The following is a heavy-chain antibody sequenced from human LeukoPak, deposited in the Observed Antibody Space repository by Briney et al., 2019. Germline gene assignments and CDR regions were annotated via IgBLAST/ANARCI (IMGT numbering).Heavy chain of an antibody. J-gene: IGHJ3*02. V-gene: IGHV1-46*03. D-gene: IGHD5-24*01. CDR3: VTGDGYSYAFDM. CDR1: EYTFTTSY. CDR2: IKPSAGSS. Sequence: GASVKVSCKASEYTFTTSYIHRVRQAPGQGLEWMGTIKPSAGSSSHAQKFQGRGTVTRDTSTRTVYMELSSLRSEDTAVYYCVTGDGYSYAFDMWGQGTMVTVSS.